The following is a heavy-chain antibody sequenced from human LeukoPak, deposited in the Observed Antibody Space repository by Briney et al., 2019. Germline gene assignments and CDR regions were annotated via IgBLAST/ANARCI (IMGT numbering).Heavy chain of an antibody. CDR3: VRVPPPTYYYDSSGSYDAFDI. V-gene: IGHV4-59*01. CDR2: IYYSGST. J-gene: IGHJ3*02. Sequence: SETLSLTCTVSGGSISSYYWSWIRQPPGKGLEWIGYIYYSGSTNYNPSLKSRVTISVDTSKNQFSLKLSSVTAADTAVYYCVRVPPPTYYYDSSGSYDAFDIWGQGTMVTVSS. D-gene: IGHD3-22*01. CDR1: GGSISSYY.